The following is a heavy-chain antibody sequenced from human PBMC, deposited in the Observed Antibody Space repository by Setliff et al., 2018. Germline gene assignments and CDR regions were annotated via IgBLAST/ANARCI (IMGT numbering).Heavy chain of an antibody. D-gene: IGHD3-22*01. V-gene: IGHV1-46*01. CDR2: INPSGGST. CDR1: GYTFTSYY. Sequence: ASVKVSCKASGYTFTSYYMHWVRQAPGQGLEWMGIINPSGGSTSYAQKFQGRGTMTRDTSTSTVYMGLSSLRSEDTAVYYCARQIALGDSSGYGTRSPRAALHYWGQGTLVTVSS. J-gene: IGHJ4*02. CDR3: ARQIALGDSSGYGTRSPRAALHY.